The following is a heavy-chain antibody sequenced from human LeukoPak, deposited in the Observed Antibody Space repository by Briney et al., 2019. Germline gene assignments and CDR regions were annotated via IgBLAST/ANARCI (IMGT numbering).Heavy chain of an antibody. CDR1: GFTFSSYA. CDR2: ISSSGGST. CDR3: ARAVGTTAYYYYGMDV. V-gene: IGHV3-23*01. Sequence: PGGSLRLSCAASGFTFSSYAMNWVRQAPGKGLEWVSAISSSGGSTYYADSVKGRFTISRDNAKNSLYLQMNSLRAEDTAVYYCARAVGTTAYYYYGMDVWGQGTTVTVSS. D-gene: IGHD1-26*01. J-gene: IGHJ6*02.